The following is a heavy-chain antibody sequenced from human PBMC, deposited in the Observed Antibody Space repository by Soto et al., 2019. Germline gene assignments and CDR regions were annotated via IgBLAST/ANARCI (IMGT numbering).Heavy chain of an antibody. CDR2: ISYDGSNK. V-gene: IGHV3-30*18. CDR3: AKPASYYFDY. Sequence: GGSLRLSCAASGFTFSSYGMHWVRQAPGKGLEWVAVISYDGSNKYYADSAKGRFTISRDNSKNTLYLQMNSLRAEDTAVYYCAKPASYYFDYWGQGTLVTVSS. J-gene: IGHJ4*02. CDR1: GFTFSSYG.